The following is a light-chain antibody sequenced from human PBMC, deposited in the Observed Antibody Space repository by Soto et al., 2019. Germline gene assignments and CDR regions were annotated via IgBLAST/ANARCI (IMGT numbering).Light chain of an antibody. J-gene: IGLJ2*01. V-gene: IGLV2-14*01. CDR3: SSYIGSLRVE. CDR1: SSDVGGYNY. Sequence: QSALTQPASVSGSPGQSITISCTGTSSDVGGYNYVSWYQQHPGKAPKLMIYDVSNRPSGVSNRFSGSKSGNTASLTISGLQAEDEADYYCSSYIGSLRVEFGGGTQLTVL. CDR2: DVS.